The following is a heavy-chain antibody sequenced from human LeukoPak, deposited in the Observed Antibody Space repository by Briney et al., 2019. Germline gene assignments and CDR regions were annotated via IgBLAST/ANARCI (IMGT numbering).Heavy chain of an antibody. J-gene: IGHJ4*02. D-gene: IGHD6-13*01. CDR1: GFTFSTYA. Sequence: PGGSLRLSCSASGFTFSTYAMHWVRQAPGKGLEYVSAISSNGGSTYYADSVKGRFTISRGNSKNTLYLQMSSLRAEDTAVYYCVKGKGSSWRYYFDYWGQGTPVTVSS. V-gene: IGHV3-64D*06. CDR2: ISSNGGST. CDR3: VKGKGSSWRYYFDY.